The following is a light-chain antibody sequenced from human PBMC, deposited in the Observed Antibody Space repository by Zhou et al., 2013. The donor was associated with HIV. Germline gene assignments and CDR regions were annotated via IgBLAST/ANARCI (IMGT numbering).Light chain of an antibody. Sequence: DIQMTQSPSSLSASVGDRVIITCRASQGIATFLNWYQHKPGKAPKLLIYNTSTLQSGVSSRFSGSVSGTDFILTISSLQPEDSATYYCQQSYSTSYTFGQGTKLEIK. CDR1: QGIATF. CDR2: NTS. J-gene: IGKJ2*01. V-gene: IGKV1-39*01. CDR3: QQSYSTSYT.